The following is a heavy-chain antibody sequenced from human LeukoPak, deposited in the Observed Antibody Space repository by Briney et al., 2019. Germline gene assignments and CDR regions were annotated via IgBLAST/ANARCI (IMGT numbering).Heavy chain of an antibody. CDR2: INPSGGST. V-gene: IGHV1-46*01. D-gene: IGHD1-7*01. J-gene: IGHJ4*02. CDR1: GYTFTSYY. Sequence: GASVKVSCKASGYTFTSYYMHWVRQAPGQGLEWMGIINPSGGSTSYAQKFQGRVTMTRDMSTSTVYMELSSLRSEDTAVYCCAREQSGNWNYDYWGQGTLVTVSS. CDR3: AREQSGNWNYDY.